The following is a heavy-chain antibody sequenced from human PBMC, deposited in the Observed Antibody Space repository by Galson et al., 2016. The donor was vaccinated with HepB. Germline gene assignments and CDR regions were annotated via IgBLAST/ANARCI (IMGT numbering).Heavy chain of an antibody. CDR3: AKELDPWDWTYVSWADYGLDV. J-gene: IGHJ6*02. Sequence: SLRLSCAASGFTFREYVIHWVRQAPGKGLEWVAVISYDGSNEYYAESVKGRFTISRDNSKNTLYLQMSSLRAEDTAVYYCAKELDPWDWTYVSWADYGLDVWGQGTTVTVSS. V-gene: IGHV3-30*18. D-gene: IGHD3/OR15-3a*01. CDR2: ISYDGSNE. CDR1: GFTFREYV.